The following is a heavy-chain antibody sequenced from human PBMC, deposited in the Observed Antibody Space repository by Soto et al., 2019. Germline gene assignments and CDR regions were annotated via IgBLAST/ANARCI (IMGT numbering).Heavy chain of an antibody. CDR2: INPSGGST. V-gene: IGHV1-46*01. CDR3: ARDSAVAGTGLDY. J-gene: IGHJ4*02. CDR1: GYTFISYY. D-gene: IGHD6-19*01. Sequence: SVKVSCKASGYTFISYYMHWVRQAPGEGLEWMGIINPSGGSTSYAQKFQGRVTMTRDTSTSTVYMELSSLRSEDTAVYYCARDSAVAGTGLDYWGQGTLVTVSS.